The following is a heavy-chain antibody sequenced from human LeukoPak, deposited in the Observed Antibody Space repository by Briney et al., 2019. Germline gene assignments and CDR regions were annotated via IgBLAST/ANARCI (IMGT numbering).Heavy chain of an antibody. J-gene: IGHJ4*02. D-gene: IGHD6-19*01. Sequence: ASVKVSCKASGYTFTSYGISWVRQAPGQGLEWMGWISAYNGNTNYAQKLQGRVTMTTDTSTSTAYMELRSLRSDDTAVYYCARASPPGIAVAGPFDYWGQGTLVTVSS. CDR1: GYTFTSYG. V-gene: IGHV1-18*01. CDR3: ARASPPGIAVAGPFDY. CDR2: ISAYNGNT.